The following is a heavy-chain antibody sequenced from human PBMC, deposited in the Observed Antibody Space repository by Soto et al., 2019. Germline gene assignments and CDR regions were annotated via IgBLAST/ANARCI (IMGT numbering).Heavy chain of an antibody. J-gene: IGHJ4*02. Sequence: GGSLRLSCAASGFTFSSFAISWVRQAPGKXLEWVSSITGTGGTTYYADSLKGRITISRDNSKNTVFLQMDSLTAEDTAVYYCAKGEYKYVWGNYRIFDIWGQGNLVTVSS. CDR3: AKGEYKYVWGNYRIFDI. D-gene: IGHD3-16*02. CDR1: GFTFSSFA. V-gene: IGHV3-23*01. CDR2: ITGTGGTT.